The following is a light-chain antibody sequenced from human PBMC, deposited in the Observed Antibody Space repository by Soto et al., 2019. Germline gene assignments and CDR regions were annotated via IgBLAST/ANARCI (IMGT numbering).Light chain of an antibody. CDR1: QSVSSSY. V-gene: IGKV3-20*01. Sequence: EIVLTQSPGTLSLSPGERATLSCRASQSVSSSYLAWYQQTPGQAPSLLIYGASSRATGIPDRFSGSGSGTDFNLNISRLEPEDFAVYYCQQSGSSPITFGQGTRLEIK. CDR2: GAS. CDR3: QQSGSSPIT. J-gene: IGKJ5*01.